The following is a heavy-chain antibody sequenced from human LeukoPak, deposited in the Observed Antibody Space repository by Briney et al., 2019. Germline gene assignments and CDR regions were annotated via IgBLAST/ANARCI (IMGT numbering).Heavy chain of an antibody. D-gene: IGHD2-21*02. CDR2: IKQDGSEK. V-gene: IGHV3-7*01. J-gene: IGHJ4*02. CDR3: ARRGGDYPSDY. Sequence: GGSLRLSCAASGFTFSSYWMSWVRQAPGKGLEWVANIKQDGSEKYYVDSVKGRFTISRDNAKNSLFLLMNSLRAEDTAVYYCARRGGDYPSDYWGQGTLVTVSS. CDR1: GFTFSSYW.